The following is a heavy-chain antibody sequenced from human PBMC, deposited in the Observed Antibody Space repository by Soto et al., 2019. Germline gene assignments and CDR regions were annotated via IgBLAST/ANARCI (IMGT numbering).Heavy chain of an antibody. J-gene: IGHJ3*02. CDR1: GGTFSSYA. D-gene: IGHD6-19*01. CDR3: ARGAKESSGWYSHQGFEI. V-gene: IGHV1-69*13. CDR2: IIPIFGTA. Sequence: SVKVSCTASGGTFSSYAISWVRQAPGQGLEWMGGIIPIFGTANYAQKFQGRVTITADESTSTAYMELSSLRSEDTAVYYCARGAKESSGWYSHQGFEIWGQGTMVTV.